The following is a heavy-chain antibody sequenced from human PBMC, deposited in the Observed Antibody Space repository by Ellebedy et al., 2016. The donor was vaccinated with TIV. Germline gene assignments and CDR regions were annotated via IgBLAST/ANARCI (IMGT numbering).Heavy chain of an antibody. Sequence: GESLKISCAASGFTFSTYNMNWVRLAPGKGLEWVASISTASSYIFYGDSVKGRFTISRDNSKNTVYLQMDSLRTEDTALYFCARKNYFDSGILDALDVWGQGAMVTVSS. CDR1: GFTFSTYN. CDR3: ARKNYFDSGILDALDV. V-gene: IGHV3-21*01. D-gene: IGHD3-10*01. CDR2: ISTASSYI. J-gene: IGHJ3*01.